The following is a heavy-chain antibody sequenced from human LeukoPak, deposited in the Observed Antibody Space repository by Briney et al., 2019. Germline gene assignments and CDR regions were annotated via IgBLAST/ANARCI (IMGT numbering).Heavy chain of an antibody. D-gene: IGHD1-26*01. CDR2: IYYSGST. CDR3: ASNSVRGSYFLATEYFQH. V-gene: IGHV4-39*07. Sequence: SETLSLTCTVSGGSISSSSYYWGWIRQPPGKGLEWIGSIYYSGSTYYNPSLKSRVTISVDTSKNQFSLKLSSVTAADTAVYYCASNSVRGSYFLATEYFQHWGRGTLVTVSS. J-gene: IGHJ1*01. CDR1: GGSISSSSYY.